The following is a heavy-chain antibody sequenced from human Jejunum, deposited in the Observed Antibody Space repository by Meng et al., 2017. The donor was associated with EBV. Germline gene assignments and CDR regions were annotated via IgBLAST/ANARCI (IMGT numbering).Heavy chain of an antibody. D-gene: IGHD3-16*02. CDR1: GYTFTSTA. V-gene: IGHV7-4-1*02. J-gene: IGHJ5*01. CDR3: ARERSSYLDS. Sequence: QVQLVQSGSELKNPGASVKVSCKTSGYTFTSTAINWLRQAPGQGLEWMGWIHTNTGNPTYVQGFTGRFVFSLDTSVSTAYLQISSLKPDDTGVYYCARERSSYLDSWGQGTLVTVSS. CDR2: IHTNTGNP.